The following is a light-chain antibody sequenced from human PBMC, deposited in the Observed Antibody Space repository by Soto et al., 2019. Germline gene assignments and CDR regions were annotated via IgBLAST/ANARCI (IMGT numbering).Light chain of an antibody. Sequence: DIQVTHSPSTLPASVGDRVTTTCRASQSVSGWLAWYQQKLGEAPKLLIYDASALPRGVPSRFSGSGSGTKFTLTIASLQPDDFATYYCQQYETFSGTFGPGTKVDIK. CDR1: QSVSGW. CDR2: DAS. CDR3: QQYETFSGT. J-gene: IGKJ1*01. V-gene: IGKV1-5*01.